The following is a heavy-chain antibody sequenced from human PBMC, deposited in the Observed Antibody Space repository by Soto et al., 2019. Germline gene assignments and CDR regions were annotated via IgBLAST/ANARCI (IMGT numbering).Heavy chain of an antibody. CDR3: ARVPTP. CDR2: IYHSGST. V-gene: IGHV4-30-2*01. Sequence: SXTLSLTCAVSGGSISSCGSSWSWIRQPPGKGLEWIGYIYHSGSTYYNPSLKSRVTISVDRSKNQFSLKLSSVTAADTSVYYCARVPTPWGQGTLVTVSS. CDR1: GGSISSCGSS. D-gene: IGHD2-2*01. J-gene: IGHJ5*02.